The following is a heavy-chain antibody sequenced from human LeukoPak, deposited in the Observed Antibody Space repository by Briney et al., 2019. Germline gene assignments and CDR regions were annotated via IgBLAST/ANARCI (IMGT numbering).Heavy chain of an antibody. D-gene: IGHD3-16*02. CDR3: ARGNLFDYVWGSYRASLGY. Sequence: SETLSLTCAVYGGSFSGYYWSWIRQPPGKGLEWIGEINHSGSTNYNPSLRSRVTISVDTYKNQFSLNLSSVTAADTAVYYCARGNLFDYVWGSYRASLGYWGQGTLVTVSS. J-gene: IGHJ4*02. CDR2: INHSGST. V-gene: IGHV4-34*01. CDR1: GGSFSGYY.